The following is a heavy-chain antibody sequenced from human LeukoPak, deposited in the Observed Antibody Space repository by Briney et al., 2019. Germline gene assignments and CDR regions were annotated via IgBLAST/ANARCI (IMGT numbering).Heavy chain of an antibody. CDR3: AREYSLGGYYDSSGYYDY. Sequence: VASVKVSCKASGGTFSSYAISWVRQAPGQGLEWMGRIIPILGIANYAQKFQGRVTITADKSTSTAYMELSSLRSEDTAVYYCAREYSLGGYYDSSGYYDYWGQGTLVTVSS. CDR2: IIPILGIA. V-gene: IGHV1-69*04. CDR1: GGTFSSYA. J-gene: IGHJ4*02. D-gene: IGHD3-22*01.